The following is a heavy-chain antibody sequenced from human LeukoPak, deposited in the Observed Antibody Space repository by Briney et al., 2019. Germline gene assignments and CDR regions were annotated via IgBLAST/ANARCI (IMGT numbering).Heavy chain of an antibody. CDR2: VSGSGVSR. CDR3: AKESFIPYRYHSSGYIDY. D-gene: IGHD3-22*01. Sequence: GGSLRLSCAASGFTFGGYAMNWVRQAPGKGLEWVSGVSGSGVSRDYADSVKGRFTISRDNSKNTLYLQMNSLRAEDTAVYYCAKESFIPYRYHSSGYIDYWGQGTLVTVSS. CDR1: GFTFGGYA. J-gene: IGHJ4*02. V-gene: IGHV3-23*01.